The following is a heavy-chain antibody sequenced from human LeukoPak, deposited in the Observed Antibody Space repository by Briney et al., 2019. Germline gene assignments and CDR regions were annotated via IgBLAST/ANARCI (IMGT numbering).Heavy chain of an antibody. CDR1: GFTFSSFA. J-gene: IGHJ4*02. V-gene: IGHV3-64D*09. CDR3: VKDPSGNYFYFDY. CDR2: ISSDGGRT. Sequence: GGSLRLSCSASGFTFSSFAMFWVRQAPGKGLEYVSGISSDGGRTNYADSVKARFTISRDNSKVTLYLQMTSLRPEDTAIYYCVKDPSGNYFYFDYWGQGTLITVSS. D-gene: IGHD1-26*01.